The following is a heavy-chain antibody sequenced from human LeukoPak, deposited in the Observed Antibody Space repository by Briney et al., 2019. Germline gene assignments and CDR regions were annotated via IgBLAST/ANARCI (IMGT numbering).Heavy chain of an antibody. V-gene: IGHV3-48*01. D-gene: IGHD1-1*01. Sequence: GGSLRLSCTASGFPFIEYSMNWVRQAPGEGLEWISYIGIDSGNTKYADSVRGRFTISADKAKNSLYLQMNSLRVEDTAVYYCARDHNYAFDNWGQGTLVSVAS. CDR2: IGIDSGNT. CDR3: ARDHNYAFDN. CDR1: GFPFIEYS. J-gene: IGHJ4*02.